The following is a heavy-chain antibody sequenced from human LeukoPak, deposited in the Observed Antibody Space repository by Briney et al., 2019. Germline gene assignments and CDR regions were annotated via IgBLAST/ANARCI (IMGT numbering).Heavy chain of an antibody. Sequence: SETLSLTCTVSGYSISSGYYWGWIRQTPGKGLEWIGSIYHSGSTYYNPSLKSRVTISVDTSKNQFSLKLSSVTAADTAVYYCARVLGYCSGGSCYGYFDYWGQGTLVTVSS. J-gene: IGHJ4*02. V-gene: IGHV4-38-2*02. CDR1: GYSISSGYY. D-gene: IGHD2-15*01. CDR2: IYHSGST. CDR3: ARVLGYCSGGSCYGYFDY.